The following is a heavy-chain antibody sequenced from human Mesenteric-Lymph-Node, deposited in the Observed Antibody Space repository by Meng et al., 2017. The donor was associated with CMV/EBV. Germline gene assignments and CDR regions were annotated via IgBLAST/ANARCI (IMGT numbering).Heavy chain of an antibody. D-gene: IGHD2-2*01. CDR2: ISSSSSYI. CDR1: GFTFSSYS. CDR3: ARDVEPAAPLYYYYYGMDV. Sequence: GGSLRLSCAASGFTFSSYSLNWVRQAPGKGLEWVSSISSSSSYIYYADSVKGRFTISRDKAKTSLYLQMNSLRAEDTAVYYGARDVEPAAPLYYYYYGMDVWGQGTTVTVSS. V-gene: IGHV3-21*01. J-gene: IGHJ6*02.